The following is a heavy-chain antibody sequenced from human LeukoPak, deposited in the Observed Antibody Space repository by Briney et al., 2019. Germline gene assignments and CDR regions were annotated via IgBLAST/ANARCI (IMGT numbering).Heavy chain of an antibody. Sequence: GGSLRLSCAASGFTFSSHGVHWVRQAPGKGLEWVAFIRYDGSNKYYADSVKGRFTISRDNSKNTLYLQMNSLRAEDTAVYYCAKGVAVAGDLDYWGQGNLVTVSS. V-gene: IGHV3-30*02. D-gene: IGHD6-19*01. CDR2: IRYDGSNK. CDR1: GFTFSSHG. J-gene: IGHJ4*02. CDR3: AKGVAVAGDLDY.